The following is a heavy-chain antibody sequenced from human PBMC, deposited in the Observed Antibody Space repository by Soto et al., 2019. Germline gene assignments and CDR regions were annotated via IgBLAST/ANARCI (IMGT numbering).Heavy chain of an antibody. Sequence: QVRLVESGGGVVQPGRSLRLSCAASGFTFSNYGMHWVRQAPGKGLEWVALISYDGRTKFYVDSVKGRFTISRDNSKNTLYLQMDRLRTEDTAVYYCAKRSDSSGYYPPDYWGQGTLVTVSS. D-gene: IGHD3-22*01. CDR1: GFTFSNYG. CDR2: ISYDGRTK. V-gene: IGHV3-30*18. CDR3: AKRSDSSGYYPPDY. J-gene: IGHJ4*02.